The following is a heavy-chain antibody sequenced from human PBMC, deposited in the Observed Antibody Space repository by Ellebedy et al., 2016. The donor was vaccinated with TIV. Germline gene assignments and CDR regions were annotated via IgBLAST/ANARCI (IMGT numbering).Heavy chain of an antibody. V-gene: IGHV4-39*01. CDR2: IYYSGST. J-gene: IGHJ6*02. Sequence: SETLSLTXTVSGGSIRNNRHYWGWIRQPPGKGLEWIGSIYYSGSTYYSPSLESRLTISADTSKNQFSLKLSSVTAADTAVYYCAGATVGYYYYGVDVWGQGTTVTVSS. CDR1: GGSIRNNRHY. CDR3: AGATVGYYYYGVDV. D-gene: IGHD2-8*02.